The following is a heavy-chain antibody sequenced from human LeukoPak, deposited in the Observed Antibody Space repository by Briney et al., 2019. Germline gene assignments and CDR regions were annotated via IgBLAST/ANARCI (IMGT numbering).Heavy chain of an antibody. CDR2: INSDGSSP. CDR1: GFTFSNSW. J-gene: IGHJ4*02. Sequence: PGGSLRLSCVVSGFTFSNSWMHWVRQAPGKGLVWVSRINSDGSSPTYADSVKGRFTISRDNAKNTLYLQMNSLRAEDTAVYYCAKGLISLEWLLYFDYWGQGTLVTVSS. V-gene: IGHV3-74*01. CDR3: AKGLISLEWLLYFDY. D-gene: IGHD3-3*01.